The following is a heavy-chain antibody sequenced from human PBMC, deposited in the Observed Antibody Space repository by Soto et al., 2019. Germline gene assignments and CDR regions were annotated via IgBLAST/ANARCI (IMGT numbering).Heavy chain of an antibody. V-gene: IGHV1-18*01. CDR2: ISAYNGNT. CDR3: ARGYYDSSGYYDY. Sequence: APGKGSFQASGYTFSRYGISLGREAPGQGLEWMGWISAYNGNTNYARKLQGRVTMTTDTSTSTAYMELRSLRSDDTAVYYCARGYYDSSGYYDYWGQGTLVTVSS. CDR1: GYTFSRYG. J-gene: IGHJ4*02. D-gene: IGHD3-22*01.